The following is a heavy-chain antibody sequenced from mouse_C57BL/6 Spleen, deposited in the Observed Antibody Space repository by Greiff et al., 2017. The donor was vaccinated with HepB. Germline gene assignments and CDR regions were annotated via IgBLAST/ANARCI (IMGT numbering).Heavy chain of an antibody. CDR1: GFTFSDYY. Sequence: EVKLVESEGGLVQPGSSMKLSCTASGFTFSDYYMAWVRQVPEKGLEWVANINYDGSSTYYLDSLKSRFIISRDNAKNILYLQMSSLKSEDTATYYCARDSDYYGSHYFDYWGQGTTLTVSS. V-gene: IGHV5-16*01. D-gene: IGHD1-1*01. CDR3: ARDSDYYGSHYFDY. CDR2: INYDGSST. J-gene: IGHJ2*01.